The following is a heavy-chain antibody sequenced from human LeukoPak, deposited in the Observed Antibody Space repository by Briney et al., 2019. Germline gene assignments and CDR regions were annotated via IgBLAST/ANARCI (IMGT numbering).Heavy chain of an antibody. J-gene: IGHJ6*02. Sequence: ASVKVSCKASGYTFTSYYMHWVRQAPGQGLEWMGIINPSGGSTSYAQKFQGRVTMTGDTSTSTVYMELSSLRSEDTAVYYCARNGAGTTHYYYGMDVWGQGTTVTVSS. CDR2: INPSGGST. D-gene: IGHD1-1*01. CDR1: GYTFTSYY. V-gene: IGHV1-46*01. CDR3: ARNGAGTTHYYYGMDV.